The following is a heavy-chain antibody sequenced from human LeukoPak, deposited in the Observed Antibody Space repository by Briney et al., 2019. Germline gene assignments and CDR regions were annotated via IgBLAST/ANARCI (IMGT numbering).Heavy chain of an antibody. V-gene: IGHV4-30-2*01. CDR3: ASGYCSSTSCYTGSNYYYMDV. Sequence: SQTLSLTCTVSGGSISSGGYYWSWIRQPPGKGLEWIGYIYHSGSTYYNPSLKSGVTISVDRSKNQFSLKLSSVTAAATAVYYCASGYCSSTSCYTGSNYYYMDVWGKGTTVTVSS. CDR2: IYHSGST. CDR1: GGSISSGGYY. D-gene: IGHD2-2*02. J-gene: IGHJ6*03.